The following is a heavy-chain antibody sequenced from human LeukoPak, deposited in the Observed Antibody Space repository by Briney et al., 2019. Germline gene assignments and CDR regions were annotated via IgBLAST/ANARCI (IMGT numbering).Heavy chain of an antibody. CDR2: IIPILGIA. D-gene: IGHD6-19*01. CDR1: GGTFSSYA. J-gene: IGHJ4*02. V-gene: IGHV1-69*04. CDR3: ARVAVSVDY. Sequence: ASVKVSCEASGGTFSSYAISWVRQAPGQGLEWMGRIIPILGIANYAQKFQGRVTITADKSTSTAYMELSSLRSEDTAVYYCARVAVSVDYWGQGTLVTVSS.